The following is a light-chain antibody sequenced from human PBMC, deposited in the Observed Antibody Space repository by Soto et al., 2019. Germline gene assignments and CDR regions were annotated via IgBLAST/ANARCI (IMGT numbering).Light chain of an antibody. CDR3: QQYNTYLT. Sequence: DIQMTQSPSTLSASVGDRVTITCRASQSISSWLTWYQQKPGKAPKLLIYKASSLESGVPSRFSGSGSGTEFTLTISSLQPDDFATYYCQQYNTYLTFGGGTKVDNK. CDR1: QSISSW. CDR2: KAS. J-gene: IGKJ4*01. V-gene: IGKV1-5*03.